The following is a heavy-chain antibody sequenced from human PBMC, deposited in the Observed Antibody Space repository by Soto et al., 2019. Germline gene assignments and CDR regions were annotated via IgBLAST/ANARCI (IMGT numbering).Heavy chain of an antibody. CDR2: TVATTGST. CDR3: ARVAGYGSGSRHFDS. V-gene: IGHV1-18*01. D-gene: IGHD3-10*01. Sequence: QVQLVQSGAEVTEPGASVKLSCKASGFTFATYGLSWVRQAPGQGLEWMGWTVATTGSTIYAQKFQGRVTVTADRSTTIGYLELRSLTSDDTALYYCARVAGYGSGSRHFDSWGQGTLVTVSS. CDR1: GFTFATYG. J-gene: IGHJ4*02.